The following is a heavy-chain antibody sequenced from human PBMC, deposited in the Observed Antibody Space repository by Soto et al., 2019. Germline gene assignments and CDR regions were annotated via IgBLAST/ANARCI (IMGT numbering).Heavy chain of an antibody. CDR1: GVSVRSGRYY. Sequence: SVILSLSCPVSGVSVRSGRYYLSWTRPPPGEGPEWIGYIYYSGSTNYNPSLKSRVTISVDTAKNQFSLKLSSVTAADTAVYYCARDKVYDFWSGYKVRYYGMDGWGQGTTVTVSS. CDR3: ARDKVYDFWSGYKVRYYGMDG. V-gene: IGHV4-61*01. J-gene: IGHJ6*02. CDR2: IYYSGST. D-gene: IGHD3-3*01.